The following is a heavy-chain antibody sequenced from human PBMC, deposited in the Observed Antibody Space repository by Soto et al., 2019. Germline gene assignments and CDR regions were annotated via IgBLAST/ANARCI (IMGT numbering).Heavy chain of an antibody. D-gene: IGHD2-2*02. V-gene: IGHV3-33*01. CDR3: ASSNYCSSTSCYRNSDAFDI. CDR2: IWYDGSNK. CDR1: GFTFSSYG. Sequence: PGGSLRLSCAASGFTFSSYGMHWVRQAPGKGLEWVAVIWYDGSNKYYADSVTGRFTISRDNSKNTLYLQMNSLRAEDTAVYYCASSNYCSSTSCYRNSDAFDIWGQGTMVTVSS. J-gene: IGHJ3*02.